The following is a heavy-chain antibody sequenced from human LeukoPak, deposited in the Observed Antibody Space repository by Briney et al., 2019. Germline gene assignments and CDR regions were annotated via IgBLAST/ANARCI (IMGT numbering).Heavy chain of an antibody. CDR2: SGSGGDT. V-gene: IGHV3-23*01. Sequence: PGGSPRLSCAASGFTFSSYAMNWVRQAPGKGLEWVSISGSGGDTYYADSVKGRFTISRDNSKNTLYLQMNSLRAEDTAVYYCAKARGATYGTCYFDYWGQGTLVTVSS. CDR1: GFTFSSYA. D-gene: IGHD4/OR15-4a*01. CDR3: AKARGATYGTCYFDY. J-gene: IGHJ4*02.